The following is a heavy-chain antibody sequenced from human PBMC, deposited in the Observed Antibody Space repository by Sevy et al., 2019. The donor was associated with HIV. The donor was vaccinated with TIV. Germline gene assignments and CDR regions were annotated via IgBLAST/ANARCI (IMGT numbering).Heavy chain of an antibody. CDR3: ANLDPFFDY. Sequence: GGSLRLSCAASGLSFNTYVMSWVRQAPGKGLQWVSTISPNGGSTYYADSVKGRFTISRDNSKNTLYLQMNSLRAEDTAVYYCANLDPFFDYWGQGTLVTVSS. CDR1: GLSFNTYV. CDR2: ISPNGGST. J-gene: IGHJ4*02. V-gene: IGHV3-23*01.